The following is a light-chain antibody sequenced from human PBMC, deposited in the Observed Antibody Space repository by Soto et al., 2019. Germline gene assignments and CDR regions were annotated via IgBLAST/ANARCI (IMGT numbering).Light chain of an antibody. Sequence: DIRMTQSPSSLSASVGDRVTITCRASQGISSYLAWYQQKPGKVPKILIYAASTLQTGVPSRFSGSGSGTDFTLTISRLEPEDVATYYCQKYNSAPWTFGQGTKVEIK. CDR2: AAS. V-gene: IGKV1-27*01. CDR1: QGISSY. CDR3: QKYNSAPWT. J-gene: IGKJ1*01.